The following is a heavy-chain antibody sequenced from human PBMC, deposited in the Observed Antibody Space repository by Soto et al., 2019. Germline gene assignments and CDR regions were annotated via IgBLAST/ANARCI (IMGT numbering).Heavy chain of an antibody. D-gene: IGHD2-15*01. CDR1: GGTVSSYA. CDR2: IIPIFGTA. CDR3: ASVGVSAPNHYAFDI. V-gene: IGHV1-69*06. J-gene: IGHJ3*02. Sequence: QVQLVQSGAEVKKPGSSVKVSCKASGGTVSSYAISWVRQAPGQGLEWMGGIIPIFGTANYAQKFQGRVTLTADKATSVADMELRSLRSEDTVVYYWASVGVSAPNHYAFDIWGQGTMVTVSS.